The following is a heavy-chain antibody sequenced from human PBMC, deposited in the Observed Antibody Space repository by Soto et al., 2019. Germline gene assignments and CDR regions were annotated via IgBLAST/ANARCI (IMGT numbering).Heavy chain of an antibody. CDR3: VRDQRRAGFHRWRRSGGMEA. CDR2: INEDGNEK. Sequence: EVQLVESGGGLVQPGGSLRLSCSASGFAFAAYAMLWVRQAPGKGLEWVADINEDGNEKHFVDSVKGRFTISRDNAKNIMYLQMNSLRDEDTAEYCCVRDQRRAGFHRWRRSGGMEAWGKGTLVTVSS. V-gene: IGHV3-7*01. D-gene: IGHD3-3*01. J-gene: IGHJ5*02. CDR1: GFAFAAYA.